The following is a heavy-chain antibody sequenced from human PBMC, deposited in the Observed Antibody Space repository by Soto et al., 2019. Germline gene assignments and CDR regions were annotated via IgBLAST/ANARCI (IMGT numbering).Heavy chain of an antibody. Sequence: QVQLVESGGGLVKPGGSLRLSCAGSGFTFSHYDMSWIRQAPGKGLEWGSYIRGNSSYTNYADSVKGRFTISRDNAKNSLYLQMNSLTAEDTAVYLCARDARGCSSTGSSRADFWYGVDVWGQGTTVTVSS. D-gene: IGHD2-2*01. J-gene: IGHJ6*02. CDR3: ARDARGCSSTGSSRADFWYGVDV. CDR1: GFTFSHYD. V-gene: IGHV3-11*06. CDR2: IRGNSSYT.